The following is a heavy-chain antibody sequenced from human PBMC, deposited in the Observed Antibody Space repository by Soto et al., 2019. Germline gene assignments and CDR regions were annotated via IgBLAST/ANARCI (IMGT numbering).Heavy chain of an antibody. CDR3: ARVWVTAIPTRGNAFDI. V-gene: IGHV1-46*01. D-gene: IGHD2-21*02. CDR1: GYTFTSYY. CDR2: INPSGGST. J-gene: IGHJ3*02. Sequence: QVQLVQSGAEVKKPGASVKVSCKASGYTFTSYYMHWVRQAPGQGLEWMGIINPSGGSTSYAQKFQGRVTMTRDTSTSTVYMELSSLRSEDTAVYYCARVWVTAIPTRGNAFDIWGLGTMVTVSS.